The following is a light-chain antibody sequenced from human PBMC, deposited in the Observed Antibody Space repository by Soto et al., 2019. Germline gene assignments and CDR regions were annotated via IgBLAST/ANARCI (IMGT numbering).Light chain of an antibody. CDR2: DAS. CDR1: QSVRTS. CDR3: QQRSDWPWT. V-gene: IGKV3-11*01. Sequence: EIVLTQSPGTLSLSPGKRATLSCRASQSVRTSLAWYQQQPGQAPRLLIYDASNKATGIPARFSGSGSGTDFTLTISSLDPQDFAVYYCQQRSDWPWTFGQGTKVDIK. J-gene: IGKJ1*01.